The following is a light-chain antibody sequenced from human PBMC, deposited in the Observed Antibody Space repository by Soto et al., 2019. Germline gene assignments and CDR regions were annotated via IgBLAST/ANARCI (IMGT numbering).Light chain of an antibody. J-gene: IGLJ3*02. V-gene: IGLV2-14*01. CDR3: PSLKSSSLWG. CDR1: SSDVGGYNY. CDR2: EVT. Sequence: QSVLTQPASVSGSPGQSITISCTGTSSDVGGYNYVSWYQQYPGKAPKLMIHEVTNRPSGVSNRFSGSKSGNTASLTISGIKAEEGADYFSPSLKSSSLWGFGGG.